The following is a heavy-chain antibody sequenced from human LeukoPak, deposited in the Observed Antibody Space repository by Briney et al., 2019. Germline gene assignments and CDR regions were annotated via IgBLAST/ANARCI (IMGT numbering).Heavy chain of an antibody. CDR1: GGTFSRYA. J-gene: IGHJ3*02. CDR2: IIPILSMA. D-gene: IGHD1-1*01. V-gene: IGHV1-69*04. CDR3: AREEYTYGDAFDI. Sequence: GSSVKVSCKAAGGTFSRYAISWVRQAPGQGLEWMGRIIPILSMANYAQKFQGRVTITADKSTSTAYMELSSLRSEDTAVYYCAREEYTYGDAFDIWGQGTMVTVAS.